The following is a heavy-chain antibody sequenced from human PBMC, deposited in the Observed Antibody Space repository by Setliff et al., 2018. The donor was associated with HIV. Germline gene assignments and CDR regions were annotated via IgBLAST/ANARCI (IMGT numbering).Heavy chain of an antibody. J-gene: IGHJ3*02. CDR3: ARTAIDYYESSGYYHDAFDT. CDR1: GGSISSNSYS. Sequence: SETLSLTCTVSGGSISSNSYSWGWIRQPPGKGLEWIGSIYHSGSTYNNPSLKSRVTISVDTSKHQFSLKLTSVTAADTAVYYCARTAIDYYESSGYYHDAFDTWGRGSMVTVSS. D-gene: IGHD3-22*01. V-gene: IGHV4-39*01. CDR2: IYHSGST.